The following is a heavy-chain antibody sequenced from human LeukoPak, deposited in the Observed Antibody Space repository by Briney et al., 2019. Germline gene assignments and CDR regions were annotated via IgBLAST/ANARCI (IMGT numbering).Heavy chain of an antibody. D-gene: IGHD4-17*01. CDR3: ARGHVSAYLDYYGDYDFWSKPAPLFLNSDAFDI. CDR2: ISSSGSTI. J-gene: IGHJ3*02. Sequence: PGGSLRLSCAASGFTFSSYEMNWVRQAPGKGLEWVSYISSSGSTIYYADSVKGRFTISRDNAKNSLYLQMNSLRAEDTAVYYCARGHVSAYLDYYGDYDFWSKPAPLFLNSDAFDIWGQGTMVTVSS. CDR1: GFTFSSYE. V-gene: IGHV3-48*03.